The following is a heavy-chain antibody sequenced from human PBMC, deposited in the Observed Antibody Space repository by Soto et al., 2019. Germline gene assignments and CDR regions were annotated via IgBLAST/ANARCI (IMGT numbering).Heavy chain of an antibody. CDR1: GFTFSNAW. CDR3: TTSGYYGSGCYGYYYYMDV. Sequence: EVQLVESGGGLVKPGGSLRLSCAASGFTFSNAWMSWVRQAPGKGLEWVGRIKSKTDGGTTDYAAPVKGRFTISRDDSKNTLYLQMNSLETEDTAVYYCTTSGYYGSGCYGYYYYMDVWGKGTTVTVSS. V-gene: IGHV3-15*01. CDR2: IKSKTDGGTT. J-gene: IGHJ6*03. D-gene: IGHD3-10*01.